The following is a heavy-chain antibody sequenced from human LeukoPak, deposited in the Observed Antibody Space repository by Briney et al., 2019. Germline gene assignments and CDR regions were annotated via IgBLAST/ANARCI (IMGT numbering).Heavy chain of an antibody. V-gene: IGHV4-39*07. CDR3: ARGYCSGNSCYYFDY. J-gene: IGHJ4*02. CDR1: GGSISSSSYY. Sequence: SETLSLTCTVSGGSISSSSYYWGWIRQPPGKGLEWIGSIYYSGSTYYNPSLKSRVTISVDTSKNQFSLKLSSVTAADTAVYYCARGYCSGNSCYYFDYWGQGTLVTASS. CDR2: IYYSGST. D-gene: IGHD2-15*01.